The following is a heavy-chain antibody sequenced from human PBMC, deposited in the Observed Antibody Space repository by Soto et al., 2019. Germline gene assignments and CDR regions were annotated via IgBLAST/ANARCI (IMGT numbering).Heavy chain of an antibody. CDR3: ARDGIWFGELLLGRGGGAFDI. J-gene: IGHJ3*02. Sequence: GGSLRLSCAASGFTVSSNYMSWVRQAPGKGLEWVSVIYSGGSTYYADSVKGRFTISRDNSKNTLYLQMNSLRAEDTAVYYCARDGIWFGELLLGRGGGAFDIWGQGTMVTVSS. CDR1: GFTVSSNY. V-gene: IGHV3-66*01. D-gene: IGHD3-10*01. CDR2: IYSGGST.